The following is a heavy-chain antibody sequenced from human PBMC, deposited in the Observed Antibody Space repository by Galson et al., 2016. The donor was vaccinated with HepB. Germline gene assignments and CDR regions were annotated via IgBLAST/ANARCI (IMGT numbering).Heavy chain of an antibody. CDR2: IFYSGST. CDR3: ASHCGGDCYNNLADAFDI. D-gene: IGHD2-21*01. V-gene: IGHV4-59*08. J-gene: IGHJ3*02. CDR1: GGSISSYY. Sequence: SETLSLTCTVSGGSISSYYWSWIRQPPGKGPEWIGTIFYSGSTSYNPSLKSRVTISVDTSKNQFSLRLSSVTAGDTAVYFCASHCGGDCYNNLADAFDIWGRGTMVTVSS.